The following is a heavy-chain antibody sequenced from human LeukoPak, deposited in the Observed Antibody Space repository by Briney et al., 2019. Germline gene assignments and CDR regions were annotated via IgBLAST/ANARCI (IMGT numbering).Heavy chain of an antibody. D-gene: IGHD3-16*02. CDR3: ARGFGGVIAVDY. Sequence: ASVKVSCKASGYTFTSYYMHWVRQAPGQGLEWMGIINPSGGSTSYAQKFQGRVTMTRDTSISTAYMELSRLRSDDTAVYYCARGFGGVIAVDYWGQGTLVTVSS. V-gene: IGHV1-46*01. CDR2: INPSGGST. CDR1: GYTFTSYY. J-gene: IGHJ4*02.